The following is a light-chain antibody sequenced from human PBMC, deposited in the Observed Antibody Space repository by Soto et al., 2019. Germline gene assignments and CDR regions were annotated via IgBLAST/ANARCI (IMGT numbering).Light chain of an antibody. J-gene: IGKJ1*01. CDR1: QSVLLSSTNKNY. CDR2: WAS. V-gene: IGKV4-1*01. Sequence: DIGMTQSPDSLAVSLGERATISCKSSQSVLLSSTNKNYLAWYQQKPGQPPKLLIYWASTRESGVPDRFSGSGSGTDFPPTNRSLQAEAGASCYCPQYSGPPRTVGQETKVEIK. CDR3: PQYSGPPRT.